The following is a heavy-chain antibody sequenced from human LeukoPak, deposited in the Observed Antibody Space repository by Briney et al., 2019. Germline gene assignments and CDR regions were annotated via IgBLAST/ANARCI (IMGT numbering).Heavy chain of an antibody. CDR3: AGHHPRNTIDF. CDR1: GGSISSYY. V-gene: IGHV4-59*08. J-gene: IGHJ4*02. Sequence: SETLSLTCTVSGGSISSYYWSWTRQPPGKGLEWIAYISDIGSINYNPSLKSRATISLDTSKNQFSLKLSSVTAADTAVYYCAGHHPRNTIDFWGQGTLVTVSS. D-gene: IGHD3-10*01. CDR2: ISDIGSI.